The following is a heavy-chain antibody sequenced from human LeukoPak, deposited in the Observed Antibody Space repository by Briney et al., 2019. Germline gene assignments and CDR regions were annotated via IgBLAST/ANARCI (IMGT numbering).Heavy chain of an antibody. J-gene: IGHJ4*02. D-gene: IGHD3-22*01. CDR1: GYSFISYW. Sequence: GESLKISCKGSGYSFISYWIAWVRQMPGKGLEWMGIIYPGDSDIRYSPSFQGQATISADKSINTAYLQWSSLKASDTAMYYCARNKYDSSGYSPFEYWGQGTLVTVSS. CDR2: IYPGDSDI. V-gene: IGHV5-51*01. CDR3: ARNKYDSSGYSPFEY.